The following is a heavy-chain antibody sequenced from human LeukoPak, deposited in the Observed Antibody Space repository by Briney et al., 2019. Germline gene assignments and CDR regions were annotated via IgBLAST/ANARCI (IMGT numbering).Heavy chain of an antibody. CDR3: ARVVAGTGGAFDI. J-gene: IGHJ3*02. Sequence: SETLSLTCTVSGGSISSYYWSWIRQPPGKGLEWIGYIYYSGSTNYNPSLKSRVTISVDTSKNQFSLKLSSVTAADTAVYYCARVVAGTGGAFDIWGQGTMVTVSS. CDR1: GGSISSYY. CDR2: IYYSGST. V-gene: IGHV4-59*01. D-gene: IGHD6-13*01.